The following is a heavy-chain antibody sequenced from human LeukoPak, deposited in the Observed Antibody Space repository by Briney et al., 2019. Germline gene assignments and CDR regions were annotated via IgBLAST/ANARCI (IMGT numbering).Heavy chain of an antibody. D-gene: IGHD2-15*01. Sequence: ASVKVSCKASGYTFTSYGISWVRQAPGQGLEWMGWIKPNSGGTNYAQKFQGRATMTRDTSISTAYMELTRLRSDDTAVYYCARDLKLIAEFDYWGQGTLVTVSS. CDR3: ARDLKLIAEFDY. V-gene: IGHV1-2*02. CDR1: GYTFTSYG. J-gene: IGHJ4*02. CDR2: IKPNSGGT.